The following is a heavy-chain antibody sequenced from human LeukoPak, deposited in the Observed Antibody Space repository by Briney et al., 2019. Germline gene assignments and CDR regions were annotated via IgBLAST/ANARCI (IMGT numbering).Heavy chain of an antibody. D-gene: IGHD6-13*01. CDR3: AREVKTVHGAAGTPFFDY. CDR2: IWSDGNNK. J-gene: IGHJ4*02. CDR1: GFTFSTYG. Sequence: GGSLRLSCAASGFTFSTYGVHWVRQAPGKGLEWVTIIWSDGNNKYYADSVKGRFIVSRVNSKNTMYVQMNGLRVEDTAVYYCAREVKTVHGAAGTPFFDYWGQGALVTVSS. V-gene: IGHV3-33*01.